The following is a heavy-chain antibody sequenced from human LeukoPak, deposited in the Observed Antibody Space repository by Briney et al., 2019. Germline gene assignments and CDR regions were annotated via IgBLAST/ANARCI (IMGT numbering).Heavy chain of an antibody. Sequence: ASVKVSCKTSGYTFTAHYMHWVRQAPGQGLEWMGWINPNSGGTNYAQEFQGRVTMTRDTSISTAYMELSRLRSDDTAVYYCARGDGYNYSDYWGQGTLVTVSS. V-gene: IGHV1-2*02. D-gene: IGHD5-24*01. J-gene: IGHJ4*02. CDR1: GYTFTAHY. CDR3: ARGDGYNYSDY. CDR2: INPNSGGT.